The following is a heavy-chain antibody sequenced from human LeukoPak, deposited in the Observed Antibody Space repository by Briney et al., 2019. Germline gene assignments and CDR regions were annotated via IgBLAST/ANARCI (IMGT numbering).Heavy chain of an antibody. D-gene: IGHD3-9*01. V-gene: IGHV3-11*01. CDR1: GFTFRDYN. CDR3: ARSIGLTGGGVDV. Sequence: GSLRLSCAASGFTFRDYNMNWVRQAPGKGQEWVSYITDSGSTIHYADSVNGRFTISRDNAKNSLYLQMNSLRAVDSAVYYCARSIGLTGGGVDVWGRGTTVTVSS. CDR2: ITDSGSTI. J-gene: IGHJ6*02.